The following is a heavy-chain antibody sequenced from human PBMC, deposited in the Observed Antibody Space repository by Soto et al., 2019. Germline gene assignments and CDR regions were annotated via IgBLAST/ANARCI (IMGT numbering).Heavy chain of an antibody. V-gene: IGHV4-39*01. CDR2: IYYSGST. Sequence: SETLSLTCTVSGGSISSSSYYWGWIRQPPGKGLEWIGSIYYSGSTYYNPSLKSRVTISVDTSKNQFSLKLSSVTAADTAVYCCARHPATVTNWYFDLWGRGTLVTVSS. J-gene: IGHJ2*01. D-gene: IGHD4-17*01. CDR3: ARHPATVTNWYFDL. CDR1: GGSISSSSYY.